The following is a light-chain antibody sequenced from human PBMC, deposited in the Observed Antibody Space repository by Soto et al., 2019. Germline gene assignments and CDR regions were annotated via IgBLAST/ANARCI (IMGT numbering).Light chain of an antibody. CDR3: QSYDNSLSYV. V-gene: IGLV1-40*01. J-gene: IGLJ1*01. CDR2: GNS. Sequence: QSVLTQPPSVSGAPGQRVTISCTGSSSNIGAGYDVHWYQQLPGTAPKLLIYGNSNRPSGVPDRFSGSKSGTSASLAITGLQAEDEADYYCQSYDNSLSYVFGTGTKLTV. CDR1: SSNIGAGYD.